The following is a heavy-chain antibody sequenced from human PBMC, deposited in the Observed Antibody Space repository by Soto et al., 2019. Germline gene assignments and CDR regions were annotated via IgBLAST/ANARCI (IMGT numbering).Heavy chain of an antibody. J-gene: IGHJ6*02. CDR1: GFTFSSYG. Sequence: QVQLVESGGGVVQPGRSLRLSCAASGFTFSSYGMHWVRQAPGKGLEWVAVIWYDGSNKYYADSLKGRFTISRDNSKNTLYLQMNSLRAEDTAVYYCAREGVMDNLGMDVWGQGTTVTVSS. CDR3: AREGVMDNLGMDV. V-gene: IGHV3-33*01. CDR2: IWYDGSNK. D-gene: IGHD2-2*03.